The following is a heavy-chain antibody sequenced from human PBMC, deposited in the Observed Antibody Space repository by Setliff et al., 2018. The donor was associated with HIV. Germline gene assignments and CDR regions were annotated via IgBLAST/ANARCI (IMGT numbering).Heavy chain of an antibody. Sequence: SVTLSLTCTVSGGSISSSTYYWGWIRHPPGKGLEWIGSIFYRGTTYDTSSLKSRLTMSVDTSKNQFSLRLTFLTAADTAVYYCARLSPLRAFDIWGQGTMVTVSS. CDR3: ARLSPLRAFDI. CDR2: IFYRGTT. J-gene: IGHJ3*02. V-gene: IGHV4-39*01. CDR1: GGSISSSTYY.